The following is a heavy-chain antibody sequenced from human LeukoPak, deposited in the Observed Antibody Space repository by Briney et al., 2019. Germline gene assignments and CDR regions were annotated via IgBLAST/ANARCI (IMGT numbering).Heavy chain of an antibody. D-gene: IGHD4-17*01. J-gene: IGHJ3*02. CDR1: GFTLSNYA. CDR2: ISSSGGST. Sequence: PGGSLRLSCAASGFTLSNYAMSWVRQAPGKGLQWVSGISSSGGSTYQVDSVKGRFTISRDNSKNTLYLQMNSLRAEDTAVYYCAGINDYGDPTGAFDIWGQGTMVAVSS. V-gene: IGHV3-23*01. CDR3: AGINDYGDPTGAFDI.